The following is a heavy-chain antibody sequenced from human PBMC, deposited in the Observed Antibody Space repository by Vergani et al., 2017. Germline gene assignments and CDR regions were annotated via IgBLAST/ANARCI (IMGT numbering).Heavy chain of an antibody. CDR1: GFTFSSYS. CDR2: ISWNSGSV. CDR3: AKSGKWGFLEWLLIDY. Sequence: EVQLVESGGGLVKPGGSLRLSCAASGFTFSSYSMNWVRQAPGKGLEWVSGISWNSGSVGYADSVKGRFTISRDNAKNSLYLQMNSLRAEDTAVYYCAKSGKWGFLEWLLIDYWGQGTLVTVSS. V-gene: IGHV3-21*04. J-gene: IGHJ4*02. D-gene: IGHD3-3*01.